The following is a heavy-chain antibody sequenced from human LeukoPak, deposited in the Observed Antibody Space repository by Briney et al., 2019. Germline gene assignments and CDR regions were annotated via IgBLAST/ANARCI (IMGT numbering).Heavy chain of an antibody. CDR3: ARDVGATPGYFDY. Sequence: MSSETLSLTCAVSGGSISSSNWWSWVRQPPGKGLEWIGEIYHSGSTNYNPSLKSRVTISVDTSKNQFSLKLSSVTAADTAVYYCARDVGATPGYFDYWGQGTLVTVSS. CDR2: IYHSGST. CDR1: GGSISSSNW. D-gene: IGHD1-26*01. J-gene: IGHJ4*02. V-gene: IGHV4-4*02.